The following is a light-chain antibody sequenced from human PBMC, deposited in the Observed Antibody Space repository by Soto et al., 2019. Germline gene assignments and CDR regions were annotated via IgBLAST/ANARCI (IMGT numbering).Light chain of an antibody. Sequence: EIVMTQSPATLSVSPGERATLSCRASQSVSSNLAWYQQKPGQAPRLLIYGASTRATGIPARFSGSGSGTEVTLTTSSLQSEDFAVDYCQQYNNWPPIFTFGPGTKVDIK. J-gene: IGKJ3*01. CDR1: QSVSSN. CDR2: GAS. V-gene: IGKV3-15*01. CDR3: QQYNNWPPIFT.